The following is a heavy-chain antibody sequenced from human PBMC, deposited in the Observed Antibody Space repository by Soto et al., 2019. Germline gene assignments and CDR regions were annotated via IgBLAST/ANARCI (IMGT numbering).Heavy chain of an antibody. CDR2: ISGSDGKT. Sequence: GGSLRLSCTASGFSFSSYALSWVRQAPGKGLEWVSTISGSDGKTYYADSVKGRFSISRDTSKTTLYLESTSLRVEDTAVYYFTKRRFFDYQDKGTRV. CDR3: TKRRFFDY. V-gene: IGHV3-23*01. J-gene: IGHJ4*03. CDR1: GFSFSSYA.